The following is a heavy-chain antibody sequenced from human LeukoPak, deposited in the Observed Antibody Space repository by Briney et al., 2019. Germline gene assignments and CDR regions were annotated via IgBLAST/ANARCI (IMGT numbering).Heavy chain of an antibody. CDR1: GGSISSYY. Sequence: SETLSLTCTVSGGSISSYYWSWIRQPPGKGLEWIGYIYYSGSTNYNPSLKSRVTISVDTSKNQFSLKLSSVTAADTAVYYCARDLAPRYYDFWSGYFESDYWGQGTLVTVSS. CDR3: ARDLAPRYYDFWSGYFESDY. J-gene: IGHJ4*02. V-gene: IGHV4-59*12. D-gene: IGHD3-3*01. CDR2: IYYSGST.